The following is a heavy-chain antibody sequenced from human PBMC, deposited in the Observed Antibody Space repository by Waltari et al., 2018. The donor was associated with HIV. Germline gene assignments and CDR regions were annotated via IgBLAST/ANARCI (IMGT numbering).Heavy chain of an antibody. D-gene: IGHD3-9*01. J-gene: IGHJ4*02. CDR1: GYTFSNYG. CDR3: ARGWDTLTDYYTVDY. V-gene: IGHV1-18*01. Sequence: QVQLVQSGAEVKKPGASVKVSCKASGYTFSNYGISWVRQAPGQGLEWMGWITAYDCNTNYAQHLQGRVTMTTDTSTSTAYMGLRRLRSDDTAVYYCARGWDTLTDYYTVDYWGQGTLVTVSS. CDR2: ITAYDCNT.